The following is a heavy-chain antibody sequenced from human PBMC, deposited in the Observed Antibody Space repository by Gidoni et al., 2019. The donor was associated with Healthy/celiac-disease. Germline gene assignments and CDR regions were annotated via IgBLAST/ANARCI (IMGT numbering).Heavy chain of an antibody. V-gene: IGHV4-39*07. J-gene: IGHJ4*02. CDR3: ARDDHGGNSVGFDY. CDR2: IYYSGST. Sequence: QLQLQESGPGLVKPSETLSLPCTVPGGSISSSSYYWGWIRQPPGKGLEWIGSIYYSGSTYYNPSLKSRVTISVDTSKNQFSLKLSSVTAADTAVYYCARDDHGGNSVGFDYWGQGTLVTVSS. D-gene: IGHD4-17*01. CDR1: GGSISSSSYY.